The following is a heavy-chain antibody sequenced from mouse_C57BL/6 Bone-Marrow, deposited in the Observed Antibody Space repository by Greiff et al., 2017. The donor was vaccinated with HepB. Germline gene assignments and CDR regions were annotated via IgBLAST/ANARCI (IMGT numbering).Heavy chain of an antibody. CDR2: IDPSDSYT. CDR3: AIYYGYDVGDY. V-gene: IGHV1-69*01. D-gene: IGHD2-2*01. J-gene: IGHJ2*01. CDR1: GYTFTSYW. Sequence: VQLQQPGAELVMPGASVKLSCKASGYTFTSYWMHWVKQRPGQGLEWIGEIDPSDSYTNYNQKFKGKSTLTVDKSSSTAYMQLSSLTSEDSAVYYCAIYYGYDVGDYWGQGTTLTVSS.